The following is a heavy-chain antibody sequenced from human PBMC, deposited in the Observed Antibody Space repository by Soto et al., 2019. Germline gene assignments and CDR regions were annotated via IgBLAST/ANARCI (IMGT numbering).Heavy chain of an antibody. CDR2: IIPIFGTA. CDR3: ARRYYDFRSGYYSRPDAFDI. V-gene: IGHV1-69*13. J-gene: IGHJ3*02. Sequence: SVKVSCKASGGTFSSYAISWVRQAPGQGLEWMGGIIPIFGTANYAQKFQGRVTITADESTSTAYMELRSLRSDDTAVYYCARRYYDFRSGYYSRPDAFDIWGQGTMVTVSS. CDR1: GGTFSSYA. D-gene: IGHD3-3*01.